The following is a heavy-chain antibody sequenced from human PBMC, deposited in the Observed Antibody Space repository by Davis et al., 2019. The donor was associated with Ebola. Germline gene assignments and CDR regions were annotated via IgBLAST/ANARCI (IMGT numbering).Heavy chain of an antibody. CDR3: TTEGGYCTNGVCFYYFDY. CDR1: GFTVSSNY. J-gene: IGHJ4*02. D-gene: IGHD2-8*01. CDR2: IKSKTDGGTT. V-gene: IGHV3-15*01. Sequence: GESLKISCAASGFTVSSNYMSWVRQAPGKGLEWVGRIKSKTDGGTTDYAAPVKGRFTISRDDSKNTLYLQMNSLKTEDTAVYYCTTEGGYCTNGVCFYYFDYWGQGTLVTVSS.